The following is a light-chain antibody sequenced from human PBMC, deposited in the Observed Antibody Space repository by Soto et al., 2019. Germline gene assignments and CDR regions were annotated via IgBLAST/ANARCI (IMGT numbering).Light chain of an antibody. J-gene: IGKJ2*01. V-gene: IGKV1-33*01. Sequence: DIQMTQSPSSLSASVGDRVTITCQASQDISDSLNWYQQEPGKAPKILIYDASNLETGVPSRFSGSGSAADFTFTISGLQPEDIATYYCQQYANLPYTFGQGTKLEIK. CDR2: DAS. CDR3: QQYANLPYT. CDR1: QDISDS.